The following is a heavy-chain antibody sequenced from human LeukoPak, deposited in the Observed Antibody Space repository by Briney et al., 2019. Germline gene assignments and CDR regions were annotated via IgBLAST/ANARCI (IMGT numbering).Heavy chain of an antibody. D-gene: IGHD3-10*01. Sequence: PGGSLRLACAASVFSFITYAMSWVRQAPEKGLEWVSTISGGGDATYYADSVKGRFTIFRDNSKNTLYLQMNSLRVEDTAVYYCARDSSMLRGPPVIYYFDFWGQGTLVTVSS. CDR2: ISGGGDAT. CDR1: VFSFITYA. V-gene: IGHV3-23*01. J-gene: IGHJ4*02. CDR3: ARDSSMLRGPPVIYYFDF.